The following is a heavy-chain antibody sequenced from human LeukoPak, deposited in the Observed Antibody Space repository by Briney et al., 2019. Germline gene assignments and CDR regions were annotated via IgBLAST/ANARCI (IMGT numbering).Heavy chain of an antibody. D-gene: IGHD1-26*01. Sequence: SETLSLTCAVYGGSFSGYYWSWIRQPPGKGLEWIGEINHSGSTNYNPSLKSRVTISVDTSKNQFSLKLSSVTAADTAVYYCARDRVFAPKWELQSHAFDIWGQGTMVTVSS. CDR1: GGSFSGYY. CDR3: ARDRVFAPKWELQSHAFDI. J-gene: IGHJ3*02. V-gene: IGHV4-34*01. CDR2: INHSGST.